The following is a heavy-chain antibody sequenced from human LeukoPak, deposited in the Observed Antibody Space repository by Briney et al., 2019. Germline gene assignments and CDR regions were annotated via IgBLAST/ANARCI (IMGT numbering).Heavy chain of an antibody. Sequence: GRSLRLSCAASGFTFSSYGMHWVRQAPGKGLEWVAVIWYDGSNKYYADSVKGRFTISRDNSKNTLYLQMNSLRAEDMAVYYCARGKYSSGWDDFDYWGQGTLVTVSS. CDR1: GFTFSSYG. J-gene: IGHJ4*02. CDR3: ARGKYSSGWDDFDY. CDR2: IWYDGSNK. V-gene: IGHV3-33*01. D-gene: IGHD6-19*01.